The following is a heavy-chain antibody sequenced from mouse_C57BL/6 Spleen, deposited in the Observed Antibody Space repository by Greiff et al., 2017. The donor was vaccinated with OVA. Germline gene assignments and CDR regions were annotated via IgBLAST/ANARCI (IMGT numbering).Heavy chain of an antibody. Sequence: QVQLQQSGAELVKPGASVKISCKASGYAFSSYWMNWVKQRPGKGLEWIGQIYPGDGDTNYNGKFKGKATLTADKSSSTAYMQLSSLTSEDSAVYFCASEYGNYRITFAYWGQGTLVTVSA. D-gene: IGHD2-1*01. J-gene: IGHJ3*01. V-gene: IGHV1-80*01. CDR1: GYAFSSYW. CDR3: ASEYGNYRITFAY. CDR2: IYPGDGDT.